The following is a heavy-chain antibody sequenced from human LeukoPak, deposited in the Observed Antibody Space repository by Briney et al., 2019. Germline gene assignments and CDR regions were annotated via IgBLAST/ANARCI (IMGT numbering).Heavy chain of an antibody. J-gene: IGHJ5*02. D-gene: IGHD3-10*01. V-gene: IGHV1-18*01. CDR1: GYTFTSYG. CDR2: ISAYNGNT. CDR3: ARDRGGTGDHWFDP. Sequence: GASVKVSCKASGYTFTSYGISWVRQAPGQGLEWMGWISAYNGNTNYAQKLQGRVTMTTDTSTSTAYMELSRLRSDDTAVYYCARDRGGTGDHWFDPWGQGTLVTVSS.